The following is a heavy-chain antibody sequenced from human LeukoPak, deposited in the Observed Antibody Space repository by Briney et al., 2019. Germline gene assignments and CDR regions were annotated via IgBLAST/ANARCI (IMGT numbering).Heavy chain of an antibody. V-gene: IGHV4-59*01. Sequence: SETLSLTCTVSGGSISTYYWSWIRQPPGKGLEWIGYIDSSGITNYNSSLNSRVTISLDTSQNQFSLKLNSVTAADTAVYYCATVASGWYPDYWGQGALVTVAS. D-gene: IGHD6-19*01. CDR1: GGSISTYY. J-gene: IGHJ4*02. CDR3: ATVASGWYPDY. CDR2: IDSSGIT.